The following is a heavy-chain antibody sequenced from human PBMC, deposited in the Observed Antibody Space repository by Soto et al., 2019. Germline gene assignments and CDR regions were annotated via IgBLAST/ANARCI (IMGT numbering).Heavy chain of an antibody. CDR3: AKGGGSSGWYVLYYYYGMDV. V-gene: IGHV3-23*01. CDR2: FSGSGGST. J-gene: IGHJ6*02. D-gene: IGHD6-19*01. Sequence: GGSLRLSCPPSSFTFTTYAMSCVRHAAGKGLEWVSAFSGSGGSTYYADSVKGRFTISRDNSKNTLYLQMNSLRAEDTAVYYCAKGGGSSGWYVLYYYYGMDVWGQGTTVTVSS. CDR1: SFTFTTYA.